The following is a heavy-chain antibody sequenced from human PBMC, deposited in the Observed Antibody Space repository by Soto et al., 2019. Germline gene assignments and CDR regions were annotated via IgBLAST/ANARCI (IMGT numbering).Heavy chain of an antibody. CDR1: GYTFTSYA. Sequence: ASVKVSCKASGYTFTSYAMHWVRQAPGQGLEWMGRINAGNGNTKYSQKFQGRVTITADTSASTAYMELSSLRSEDTAVYYCASLMSSGYYYGMDVWGQGTTVTVSS. D-gene: IGHD3-10*01. CDR2: INAGNGNT. V-gene: IGHV1-3*01. J-gene: IGHJ6*02. CDR3: ASLMSSGYYYGMDV.